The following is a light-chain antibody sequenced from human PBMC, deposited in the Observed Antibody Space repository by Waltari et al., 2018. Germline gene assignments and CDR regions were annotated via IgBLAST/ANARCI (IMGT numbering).Light chain of an antibody. Sequence: DIQMTQSPSTLAASVGYTVTFTCRASQSISHWLAWYQQKPGKATKLLMYKTSILERGVPSRFSGVGSETEFALTISSLQPDDFATYHCQQYHTFYSFGQGTKLEIK. V-gene: IGKV1-5*03. J-gene: IGKJ2*03. CDR2: KTS. CDR1: QSISHW. CDR3: QQYHTFYS.